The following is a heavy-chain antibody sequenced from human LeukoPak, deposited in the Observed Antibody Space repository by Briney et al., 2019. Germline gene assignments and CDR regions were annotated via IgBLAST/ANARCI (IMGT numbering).Heavy chain of an antibody. V-gene: IGHV1-2*02. CDR3: ARSRAVTMVRGVIFY. Sequence: ASVKVSCKASGYTFTGYYMHWVRQAPGQGLEWMGWINPNSGGTNYAQKFQGRVTVTRDTSISTAYMELSRLRSDDTAVYYCARSRAVTMVRGVIFYWGQGTLVTVSS. CDR2: INPNSGGT. D-gene: IGHD3-10*01. CDR1: GYTFTGYY. J-gene: IGHJ4*02.